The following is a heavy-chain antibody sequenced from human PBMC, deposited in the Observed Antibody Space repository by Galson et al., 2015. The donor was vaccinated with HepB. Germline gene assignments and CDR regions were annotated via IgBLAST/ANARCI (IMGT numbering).Heavy chain of an antibody. CDR3: ARAPTITGTPGRLAP. D-gene: IGHD1-20*01. CDR2: MNPNSGNT. CDR1: GYTFTSYD. J-gene: IGHJ5*02. Sequence: SVKVSCKASGYTFTSYDINWVRQATGQGLKWMGWMNPNSGNTGYAQKFQGRVTMTRNTSISTAYMELSSLRSEDTAVYYCARAPTITGTPGRLAPWGQGTLITVSS. V-gene: IGHV1-8*01.